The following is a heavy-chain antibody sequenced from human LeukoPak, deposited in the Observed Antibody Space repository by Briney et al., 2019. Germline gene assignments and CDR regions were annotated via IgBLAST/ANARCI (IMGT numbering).Heavy chain of an antibody. J-gene: IGHJ5*02. CDR2: ISGDGGST. CDR3: AKDLYPEYSYARRDWFDP. CDR1: GFTFDDYA. Sequence: GGSLRLSCAASGFTFDDYAMHWVRQAPGKGLEWVSLISGDGGSTYYADSVKGRFTISRDNSKNSLYLQMNSLRTEDTAFYYCAKDLYPEYSYARRDWFDPWGQGTLVTVSS. V-gene: IGHV3-43*02. D-gene: IGHD5-18*01.